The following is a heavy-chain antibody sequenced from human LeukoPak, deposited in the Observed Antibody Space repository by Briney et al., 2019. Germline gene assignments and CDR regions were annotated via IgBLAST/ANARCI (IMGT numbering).Heavy chain of an antibody. CDR2: INPSGGRT. V-gene: IGHV1-46*01. CDR3: ARVAYYGLDV. J-gene: IGHJ6*02. Sequence: GASVKVSCKASGYSFTRYHMHWVRQAPGQGLEWMGIINPSGGRTTYAQNFQGRVTMTTDTSTSTLYMELSSLRSEDTAVYYCARVAYYGLDVWGQGTTVTFSS. CDR1: GYSFTRYH.